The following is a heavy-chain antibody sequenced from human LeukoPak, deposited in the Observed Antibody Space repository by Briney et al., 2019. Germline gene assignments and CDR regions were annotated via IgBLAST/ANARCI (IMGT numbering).Heavy chain of an antibody. J-gene: IGHJ6*02. CDR2: INHSGST. D-gene: IGHD2-15*01. CDR3: ARGRGYCSGGSCYWVSYYGMDV. V-gene: IGHV4-34*01. CDR1: GGSISSYY. Sequence: ASETLSLTCTVSGGSISSYYWSWIRQPPGKGLEWIGEINHSGSTNYNPSLKSRVTISVDTSKNQFSLKLSSVTAADTAVYYCARGRGYCSGGSCYWVSYYGMDVWGQGTTVTVSS.